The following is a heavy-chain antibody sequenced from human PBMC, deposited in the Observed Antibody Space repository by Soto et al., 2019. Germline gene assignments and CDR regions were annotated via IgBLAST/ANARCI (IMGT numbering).Heavy chain of an antibody. J-gene: IGHJ4*02. CDR1: GFTFSSYA. V-gene: IGHV3-23*01. D-gene: IGHD6-19*01. CDR2: IGDSGGDT. Sequence: EVQLLESGGGLVQPGGSLRLSCAASGFTFSSYAMTWVRQAPGKGLEWVSSIGDSGGDTYYADSVKGRFTISRDNSKNTXYLQINSLRPEDTXXYXXXXLHSSGWFEGGGWGQGTLVTVSS. CDR3: XXLHSSGWFEGGG.